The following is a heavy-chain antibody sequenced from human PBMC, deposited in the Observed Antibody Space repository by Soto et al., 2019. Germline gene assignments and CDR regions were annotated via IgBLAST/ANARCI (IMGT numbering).Heavy chain of an antibody. CDR1: GYTFTIYA. Sequence: GASVKVSCKASGYTFTIYAMHWVRQAPGQRLEWMGWINAGNGNTKYSQKFQGRVTITRDTSASTAYMELSSLRSEDTAVYYCAREAQQLVLIWYFDLWGRGTLVTVSS. CDR3: AREAQQLVLIWYFDL. CDR2: INAGNGNT. J-gene: IGHJ2*01. D-gene: IGHD6-6*01. V-gene: IGHV1-3*01.